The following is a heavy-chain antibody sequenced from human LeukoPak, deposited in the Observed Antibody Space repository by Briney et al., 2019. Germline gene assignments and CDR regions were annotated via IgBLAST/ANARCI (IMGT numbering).Heavy chain of an antibody. V-gene: IGHV5-51*01. CDR2: IYPGDSDA. J-gene: IGHJ4*02. Sequence: GESLKFSCKGSGYSFSDYCIGWVRQMPGKGLEWMGIIYPGDSDARYSPSFQGQVTISADKSISTAYLQWSSLKASDTAMYYCARRGYCSSTSCSYYFDYWGQGTLVTVSS. D-gene: IGHD2-2*01. CDR1: GYSFSDYC. CDR3: ARRGYCSSTSCSYYFDY.